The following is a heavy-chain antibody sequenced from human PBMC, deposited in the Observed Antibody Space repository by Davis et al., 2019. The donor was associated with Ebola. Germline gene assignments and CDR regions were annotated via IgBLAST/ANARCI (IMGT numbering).Heavy chain of an antibody. J-gene: IGHJ4*02. CDR3: ARHRLHVYYDTSAPIDF. Sequence: SETLSLTCTVSNYSINSGYYWGWIRQTPERGLEWIASIDHSGNTIYNPSLRSRVSMSVDTSKNQFSLNLSSVTAADTAVYFCARHRLHVYYDTSAPIDFWGQGTLVTVSS. CDR2: IDHSGNT. CDR1: NYSINSGYY. D-gene: IGHD3-22*01. V-gene: IGHV4-38-2*02.